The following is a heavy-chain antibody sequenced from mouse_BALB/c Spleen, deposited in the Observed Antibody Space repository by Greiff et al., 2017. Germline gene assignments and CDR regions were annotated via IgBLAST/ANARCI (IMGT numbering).Heavy chain of an antibody. Sequence: EVKLQESGGGLVKPGGSLKLSCAASGFAFSSYDMSWVRQTPEKRLEWVAYISSGGGSTYYPDTVKGRFTISRDNAKNTLYLQMSSLKSEDTAMYYCARHGSSNFDYWGQGTLSQSPQ. CDR1: GFAFSSYD. J-gene: IGHJ2*01. V-gene: IGHV5-12-1*01. D-gene: IGHD1-1*01. CDR3: ARHGSSNFDY. CDR2: ISSGGGST.